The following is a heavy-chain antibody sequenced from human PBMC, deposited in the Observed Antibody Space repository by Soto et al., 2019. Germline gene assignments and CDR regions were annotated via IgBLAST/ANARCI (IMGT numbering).Heavy chain of an antibody. CDR2: IWYDGSNK. J-gene: IGHJ6*04. D-gene: IGHD3-3*01. CDR1: GFAFSNYG. CDR3: ARDQSPDFWSGYPMDV. V-gene: IGHV3-33*01. Sequence: PGGSLRLSCAASGFAFSNYGMHWVRQTPGKGLEWVALIWYDGSNKYYADSVKGRFTISRDNSKNTLYLQMNSLRAEDTAVYYCARDQSPDFWSGYPMDVWGKGTTVTVSS.